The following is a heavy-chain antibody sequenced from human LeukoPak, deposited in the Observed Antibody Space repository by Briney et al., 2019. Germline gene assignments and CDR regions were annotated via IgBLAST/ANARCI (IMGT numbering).Heavy chain of an antibody. CDR2: IYHSGST. CDR1: GGSISSGGYY. J-gene: IGHJ2*01. CDR3: ARGGRLGIFGVGPHWYFDL. V-gene: IGHV4-30-2*01. D-gene: IGHD3-3*01. Sequence: SQTLSLTCTVSGGSISSGGYYWSWIRQPPGKGLEWIGYIYHSGSTYYNPSLKSRVTISVDRSKNQFSLKLSSVTAADTAVYYCARGGRLGIFGVGPHWYFDLWGRGTLVTVSS.